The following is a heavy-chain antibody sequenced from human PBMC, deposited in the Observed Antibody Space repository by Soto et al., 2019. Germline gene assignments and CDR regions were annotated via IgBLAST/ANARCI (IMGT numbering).Heavy chain of an antibody. CDR1: GFTFSSYG. J-gene: IGHJ3*02. Sequence: QVQLVESGGGVVQPGRSLRLSCAASGFTFSSYGMHWVRQAPGKGLEWVAVISYDGSNKYYADSVKGRFTISRDNSKNTLYLQMNSLRAEDTAVYYCAKGDSSGYHGRGAFDIWGQGTMVTVSS. D-gene: IGHD3-22*01. CDR2: ISYDGSNK. CDR3: AKGDSSGYHGRGAFDI. V-gene: IGHV3-30*18.